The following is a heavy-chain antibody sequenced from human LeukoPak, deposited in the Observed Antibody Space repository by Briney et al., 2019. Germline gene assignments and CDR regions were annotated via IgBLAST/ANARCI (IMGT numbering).Heavy chain of an antibody. V-gene: IGHV1-2*02. Sequence: ASVKVSCKASGYTFTGYSMHWVRQAPGQGLEWMGWINANSGGTDYAQKFQDRVTMTRDASISTAYMELSRLTSDDTAVYYCARDGHGGNSFDYWGQGTLVTVSS. D-gene: IGHD4-23*01. J-gene: IGHJ4*02. CDR1: GYTFTGYS. CDR3: ARDGHGGNSFDY. CDR2: INANSGGT.